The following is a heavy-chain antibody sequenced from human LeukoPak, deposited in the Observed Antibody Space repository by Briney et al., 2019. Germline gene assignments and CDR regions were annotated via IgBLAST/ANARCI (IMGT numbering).Heavy chain of an antibody. CDR3: ARVYGMDV. V-gene: IGHV3-33*01. J-gene: IGHJ6*02. CDR2: IWYDGSNK. CDR1: GFTFSSYG. Sequence: GGSLRLSCAASGFTFSSYGMHWVRQAPGKGLEWVAVIWYDGSNKYYADSVKGRFTISRDNAKNSLYLQMSSLRAEDTAVYYCARVYGMDVWGQGTTVTVSS.